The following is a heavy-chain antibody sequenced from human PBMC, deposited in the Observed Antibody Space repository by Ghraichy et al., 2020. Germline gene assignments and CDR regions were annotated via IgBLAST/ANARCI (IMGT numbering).Heavy chain of an antibody. J-gene: IGHJ6*02. CDR3: AHRKVNYGMDV. CDR1: GSPFSSDGDG. Sequence: SGPTQVKPTQTLTLTCTFSGSPFSSDGDGVGWIRQPQGKALEWLAHIYWDDDERYSPSLRNRLTITKDTSKNQVVLTMTNMDPEDSATYYCAHRKVNYGMDVWGQGTTVTVSS. V-gene: IGHV2-5*02. CDR2: IYWDDDE.